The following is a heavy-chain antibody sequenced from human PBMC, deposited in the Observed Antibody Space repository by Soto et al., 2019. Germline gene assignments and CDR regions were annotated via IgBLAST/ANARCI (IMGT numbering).Heavy chain of an antibody. CDR2: ISSSSSYI. CDR1: GFTFSSYS. CDR3: ARVYDFFYYYYMDV. D-gene: IGHD2-8*01. J-gene: IGHJ6*03. V-gene: IGHV3-21*01. Sequence: GGSLRLSCAASGFTFSSYSMNWVRQAPGKGLEWVSSISSSSSYIYYADSVKGRFTISRENAKNSLYLQMNSLRAEDTAVYYCARVYDFFYYYYMDVWGKGTTVTVSS.